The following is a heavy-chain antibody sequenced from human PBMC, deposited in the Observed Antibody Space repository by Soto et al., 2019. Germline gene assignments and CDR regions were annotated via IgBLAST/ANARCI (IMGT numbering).Heavy chain of an antibody. CDR3: VRDDRGFDP. CDR2: INGDGSST. Sequence: GGSLRLSCAASTFTFSSYWMHWVRQAPGKGLVWVSRINGDGSSTSYADSVKGRFTISRDNAKNTLYLQMDSLRAEDTAVYYCVRDDRGFDPWGQGTLVTVSS. J-gene: IGHJ5*02. CDR1: TFTFSSYW. V-gene: IGHV3-74*01.